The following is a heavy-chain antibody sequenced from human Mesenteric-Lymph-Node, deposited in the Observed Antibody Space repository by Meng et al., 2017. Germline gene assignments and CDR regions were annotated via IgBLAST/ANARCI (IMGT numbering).Heavy chain of an antibody. D-gene: IGHD4-17*01. V-gene: IGHV2-5*02. CDR3: AHRVPTYGDYPTFDY. CDR2: IYWDDDK. CDR1: WFSLSTSGLG. Sequence: SGPTLAKPTQTLTLTCTFSWFSLSTSGLGVGWIRQPPGKALEWLALIYWDDDKRYSPSLKSRLTITKDTSKNQVVLTMTNMDPVDTATYCCAHRVPTYGDYPTFDYWGQGTLVTVYS. J-gene: IGHJ4*02.